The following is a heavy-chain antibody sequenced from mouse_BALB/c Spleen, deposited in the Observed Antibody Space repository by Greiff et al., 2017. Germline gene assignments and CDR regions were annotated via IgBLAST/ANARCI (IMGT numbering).Heavy chain of an antibody. J-gene: IGHJ4*01. CDR2: ISSGSSTI. Sequence: EVQRVESGGGLVQPGGSRKLSCAASGFTFSSFGMHWVRQAPEKGLEWVAYISSGSSTIYYADTVKGRFTISRDNPKNTLFLQMTSLRSKDTAMYYCARWDYYAMDYWGQGTSVTVSS. CDR3: ARWDYYAMDY. V-gene: IGHV5-17*02. CDR1: GFTFSSFG.